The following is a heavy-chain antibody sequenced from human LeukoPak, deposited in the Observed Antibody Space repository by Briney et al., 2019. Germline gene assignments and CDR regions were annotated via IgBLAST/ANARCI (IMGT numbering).Heavy chain of an antibody. CDR2: SYRSGST. V-gene: IGHV4-4*02. CDR3: AKDSSSWYNNHWYFAL. CDR1: GGSISSSNW. D-gene: IGHD6-13*01. J-gene: IGHJ2*01. Sequence: SETLSLTCAVSGGSISSSNWRSGGRQPPGKGVGWIGESYRSGSTNYNASLKSRVTISVDKSKNQFSLKLSSVTAADTAVYYCAKDSSSWYNNHWYFALWGRGTLVTVYS.